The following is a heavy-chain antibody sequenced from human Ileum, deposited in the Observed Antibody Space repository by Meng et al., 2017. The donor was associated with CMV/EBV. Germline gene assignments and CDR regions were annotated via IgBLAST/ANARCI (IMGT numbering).Heavy chain of an antibody. CDR3: VTLPPGY. Sequence: EVEVVESGGVLTQPGWPLRFSCAISGFTSNSFWVDWVRQVPGKGPVWVSRIHSYENKITYADSVKGRFTISRDSAKTTVYLQMNSLREEDTAVYYCVTLPPGYWGQGTLVTVSS. V-gene: IGHV3-74*03. CDR1: GFTSNSFW. J-gene: IGHJ4*02. CDR2: IHSYENKI.